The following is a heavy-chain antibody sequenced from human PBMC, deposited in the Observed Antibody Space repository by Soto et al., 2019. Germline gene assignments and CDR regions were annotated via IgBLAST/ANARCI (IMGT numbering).Heavy chain of an antibody. CDR2: ISSGIDYI. J-gene: IGHJ3*01. CDR3: ARSPVGDAFNV. CDR1: GFTFSSYS. V-gene: IGHV3-21*01. Sequence: EVQLVESGGGLVKPGGSLRLSCAASGFTFSSYSMNWVRQAPGKGLEWVSSISSGIDYIFYADSVKGRFTISRDNAKNSLFLQMNSLTTEDTAVYYCARSPVGDAFNVWGQGTVVTVSS.